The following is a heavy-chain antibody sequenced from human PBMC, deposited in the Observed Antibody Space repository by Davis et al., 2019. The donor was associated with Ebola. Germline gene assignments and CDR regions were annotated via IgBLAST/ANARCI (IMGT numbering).Heavy chain of an antibody. CDR1: GFTFSSYA. CDR3: ASEDTAMAYFDY. V-gene: IGHV3-30-3*01. J-gene: IGHJ4*02. D-gene: IGHD5-18*01. Sequence: GGSLRLSCAASGFTFSSYAMHWVRQAPGKGLEWLAVISYDGDNKFYADSVRGRFTISRDNFRNTLDLQMNSLRAEDTAVYYCASEDTAMAYFDYWGQGTLVTVSS. CDR2: ISYDGDNK.